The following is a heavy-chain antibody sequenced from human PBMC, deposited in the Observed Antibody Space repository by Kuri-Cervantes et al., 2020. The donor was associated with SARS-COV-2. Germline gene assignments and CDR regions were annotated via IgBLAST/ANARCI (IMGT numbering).Heavy chain of an antibody. V-gene: IGHV4-34*01. D-gene: IGHD2-2*01. CDR2: INHSGST. CDR3: ARDYCSSTSCYYAY. CDR1: GGSFSGYY. J-gene: IGHJ4*02. Sequence: GSLRLSCAVYGGSFSGYYWSWIRQPPGKGLEWIGEINHSGSTNYNPSLKSRVTVSVDTSKNQFSLKLSSVTAADTAVYYCARDYCSSTSCYYAYWGQGTLVTVSS.